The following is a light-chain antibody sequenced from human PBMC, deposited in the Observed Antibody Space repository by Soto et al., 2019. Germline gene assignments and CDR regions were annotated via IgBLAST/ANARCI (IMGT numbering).Light chain of an antibody. CDR3: QQYNAWPYT. Sequence: EIVMAQSPATLSVSPGERATLSCRASQSVTTNLAWYQQKLGQAPRLLIYGASTRATGVPARFSGSGSGAEFTLTISSLQSEDSTTYFCQQYNAWPYTFGQGTKVEI. CDR2: GAS. V-gene: IGKV3-15*01. CDR1: QSVTTN. J-gene: IGKJ2*01.